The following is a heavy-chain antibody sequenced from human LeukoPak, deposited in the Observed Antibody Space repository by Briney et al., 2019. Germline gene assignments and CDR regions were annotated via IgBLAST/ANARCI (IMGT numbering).Heavy chain of an antibody. CDR1: GFTFSSYG. CDR2: ISYDGSNK. J-gene: IGHJ6*02. CDR3: ARDEEMATITPQYYYYGMDV. Sequence: GGSLRLSCAASGFTFSSYGMHWVRQAPGKGLEWVAVISYDGSNKYYADSVKGRFTISRDNSKNTLYLQMNSLRAEDTAVYYCARDEEMATITPQYYYYGMDVWGQGTTVTVSS. D-gene: IGHD5-24*01. V-gene: IGHV3-30*03.